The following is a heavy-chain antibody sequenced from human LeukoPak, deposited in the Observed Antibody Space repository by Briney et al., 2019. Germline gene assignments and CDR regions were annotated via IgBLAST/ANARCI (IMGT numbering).Heavy chain of an antibody. CDR2: ITVGSHAI. CDR3: SRETTSGY. D-gene: IGHD1-1*01. J-gene: IGHJ4*02. V-gene: IGHV3-48*04. Sequence: GGSLRLSSAASGFSLIGYSMNWGREPPGQGLEWSSYITVGSHAIYSTHTLGGRFTISRDDAKNSLYLQMNSLRAVDTGIYYCSRETTSGYWGQGTLVTVSS. CDR1: GFSLIGYS.